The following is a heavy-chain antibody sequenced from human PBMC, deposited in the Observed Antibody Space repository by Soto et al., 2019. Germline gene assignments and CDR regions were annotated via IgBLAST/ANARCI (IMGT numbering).Heavy chain of an antibody. Sequence: GASVKVSCKASGYTFTDYFIHWVRQAPGQGLEWMGWINPNSGGTKYGQKFQGRVTMTRDTSISTAYMELSRLTSDDTAVYSCARDSNYDAFDYWGQGTLVTVYS. CDR3: ARDSNYDAFDY. CDR2: INPNSGGT. CDR1: GYTFTDYF. D-gene: IGHD4-4*01. V-gene: IGHV1-2*02. J-gene: IGHJ4*02.